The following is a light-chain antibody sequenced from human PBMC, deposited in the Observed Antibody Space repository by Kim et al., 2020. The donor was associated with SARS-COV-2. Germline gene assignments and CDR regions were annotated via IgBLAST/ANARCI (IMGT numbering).Light chain of an antibody. CDR2: LNSDGSH. CDR1: SGHSSYA. J-gene: IGLJ3*02. V-gene: IGLV4-69*01. CDR3: QTWGTGFWV. Sequence: ASVKLTCTLSSGHSSYAIAWHQQQPEKGPRYLMKLNSDGSHSKGDGIPDRFSGSSSGAERYLTIASRQSEDEADYYCQTWGTGFWVFGGGTKLTVL.